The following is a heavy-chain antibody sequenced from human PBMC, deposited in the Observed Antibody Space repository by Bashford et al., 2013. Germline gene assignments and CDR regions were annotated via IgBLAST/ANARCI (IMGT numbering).Heavy chain of an antibody. Sequence: SSETLSLTCAVYGGSFSGYYWSWIRQPPGKGLEWIGEINHSGSTKYNPSLKSRVTISEDTSKNQFSLTLSSVTAADTAVYYCARGREGGDYYYYYYMDVWGKGTTVTVSS. J-gene: IGHJ6*03. CDR2: INHSGST. D-gene: IGHD2-21*02. V-gene: IGHV4-34*01. CDR3: ARGREGGDYYYYYYMDV. CDR1: GGSFSGYY.